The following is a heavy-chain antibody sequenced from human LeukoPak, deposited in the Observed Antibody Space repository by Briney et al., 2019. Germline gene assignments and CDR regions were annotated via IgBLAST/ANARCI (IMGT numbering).Heavy chain of an antibody. J-gene: IGHJ4*02. Sequence: GGSLRLSCGASGFAFSSYWMNWVRQAPGKGLVWVSRISGDGSMTNYADSVKGRFTISRDNAKNTVYLQMNSLRAEDTAVYYCTRYSSSSGGASHYLDYWGQGTLVTVSS. V-gene: IGHV3-74*01. CDR2: ISGDGSMT. CDR3: TRYSSSSGGASHYLDY. CDR1: GFAFSSYW. D-gene: IGHD6-6*01.